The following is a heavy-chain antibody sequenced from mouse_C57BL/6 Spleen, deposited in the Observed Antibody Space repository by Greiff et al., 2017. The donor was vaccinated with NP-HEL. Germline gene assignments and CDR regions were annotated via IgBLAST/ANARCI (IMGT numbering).Heavy chain of an antibody. CDR1: GFTFSDYY. J-gene: IGHJ1*03. Sequence: EVKLVESEGGLVQPGSSMKLSCTASGFTFSDYYMAWVRQVPEKGLEWVANINYDGSSTYYLDSLKSRFIISRDNAKNILYLQMSSLKSEDTATYYCARLGYSHWYFDVWGTGTTVTVSS. V-gene: IGHV5-16*01. CDR3: ARLGYSHWYFDV. D-gene: IGHD3-1*01. CDR2: INYDGSST.